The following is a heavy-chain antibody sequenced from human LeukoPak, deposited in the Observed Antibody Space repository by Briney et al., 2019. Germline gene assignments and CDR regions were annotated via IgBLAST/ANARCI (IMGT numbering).Heavy chain of an antibody. J-gene: IGHJ4*02. D-gene: IGHD3-10*01. Sequence: GGSLRLSCAASGFTFSSYGMHWVRQAPGKGLEWVAVIWYDGSNKYYADSVKGRFTISRDNSKNTLYLQMNSLRAEDTAVYYCASNYYGSGNLGYWGQGTLVTVSS. V-gene: IGHV3-33*01. CDR2: IWYDGSNK. CDR3: ASNYYGSGNLGY. CDR1: GFTFSSYG.